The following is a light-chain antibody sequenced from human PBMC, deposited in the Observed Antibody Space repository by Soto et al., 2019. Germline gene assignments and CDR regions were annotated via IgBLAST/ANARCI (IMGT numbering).Light chain of an antibody. CDR1: SSDLGRYNR. CDR2: EVR. CDR3: SLYTSSSTFV. J-gene: IGLJ1*01. Sequence: QSVLTQPPSGSGPPGQSVTISCTGTSSDLGRYNRVSWYQQPPGTAPKLLIYEVRNRPSGVPDRFSGSKSANTASLTISGLQAEDEADHYCSLYTSSSTFVFGTGTKVTVL. V-gene: IGLV2-18*01.